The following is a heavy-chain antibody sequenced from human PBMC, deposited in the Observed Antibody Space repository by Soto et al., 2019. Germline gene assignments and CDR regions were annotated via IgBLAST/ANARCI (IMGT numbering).Heavy chain of an antibody. J-gene: IGHJ5*02. CDR3: ARDRLANWFDP. CDR1: GGSISSYY. CDR2: IYYSGST. Sequence: SETLSLTXTVSGGSISSYYWSWIRQPPGKGLEWIGYIYYSGSTNYNPSLKSRVTMSVDTSKNQFSLKLSSVTAADTAVYYCARDRLANWFDPWGQGTLVTVSS. V-gene: IGHV4-59*01. D-gene: IGHD3-9*01.